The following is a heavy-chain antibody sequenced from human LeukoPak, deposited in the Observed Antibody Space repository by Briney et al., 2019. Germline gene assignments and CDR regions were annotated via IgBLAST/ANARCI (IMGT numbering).Heavy chain of an antibody. CDR2: INPGGNEI. D-gene: IGHD7-27*01. Sequence: QPGGSLRLSCTFSGFTFRSYWMNWVRQAPGKGLEWVANINPGGNEIRSVDSVKGRSIISRDNAKNSLDLQMSSLRVEDTADYYCMCWGTDNHWGQGILVTVSS. CDR1: GFTFRSYW. CDR3: MCWGTDNH. V-gene: IGHV3-7*01. J-gene: IGHJ4*02.